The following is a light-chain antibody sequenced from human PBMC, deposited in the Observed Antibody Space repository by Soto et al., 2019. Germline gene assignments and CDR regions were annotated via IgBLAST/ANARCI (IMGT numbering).Light chain of an antibody. Sequence: QSVLTQPPSASGSPGQSVTISCTGTSSDVGGYDYVSWYQQHPGKAPKLMIHEVSNRPSGVSNRFSGSKSGNTASLTIYGLQAEDEADYYCSSYTSSRAYVFGIGTKVTVL. V-gene: IGLV2-14*01. CDR2: EVS. CDR3: SSYTSSRAYV. J-gene: IGLJ1*01. CDR1: SSDVGGYDY.